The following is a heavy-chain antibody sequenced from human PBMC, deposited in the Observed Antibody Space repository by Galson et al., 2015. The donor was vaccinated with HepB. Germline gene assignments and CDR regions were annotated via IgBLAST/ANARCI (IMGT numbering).Heavy chain of an antibody. CDR3: ARDLYDLWSGYYSAFDI. D-gene: IGHD3-3*01. CDR2: ISSSSSYI. CDR1: GFTFSSYS. J-gene: IGHJ3*02. Sequence: SLRLSCAASGFTFSSYSMHWVRQAPGKGLEWVSSISSSSSYIYSADSVKGRFTISRDNAKNSLYLQLNSLRAEDTAVYYCARDLYDLWSGYYSAFDIWGQGTMVTVAS. V-gene: IGHV3-21*01.